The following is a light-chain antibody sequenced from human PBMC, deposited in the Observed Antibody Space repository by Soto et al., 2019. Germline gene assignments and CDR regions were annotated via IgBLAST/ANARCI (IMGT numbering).Light chain of an antibody. Sequence: DIQMTQSPSSVSASVGDRVIITCRASQAFSNLLAWYQQKPGKAPKLLIYGASTLQGGVPSRLSGSESGTDFTLTISSVQPEDFATYYCQQATTFPLTFGGGTKVDIK. CDR2: GAS. CDR3: QQATTFPLT. CDR1: QAFSNL. J-gene: IGKJ4*01. V-gene: IGKV1-12*01.